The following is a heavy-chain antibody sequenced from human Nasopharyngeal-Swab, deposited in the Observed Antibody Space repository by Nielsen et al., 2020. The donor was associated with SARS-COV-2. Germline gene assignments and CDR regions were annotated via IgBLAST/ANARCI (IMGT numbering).Heavy chain of an antibody. J-gene: IGHJ4*02. CDR2: IVGSGDISGSGGNT. V-gene: IGHV3-23*01. Sequence: VRQAPGKGLEWVAAIVGSGDISGSGGNTYYADSVKGRFTISRDNSKNTLSLQMNSLRAEDTAVYYCAKDLRGPYFFWGQGTLVTSPQ. CDR3: AKDLRGPYFF. D-gene: IGHD2/OR15-2a*01.